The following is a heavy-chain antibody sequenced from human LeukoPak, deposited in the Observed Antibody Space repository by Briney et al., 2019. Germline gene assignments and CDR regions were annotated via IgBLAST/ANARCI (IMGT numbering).Heavy chain of an antibody. D-gene: IGHD2-15*01. V-gene: IGHV3-30*01. CDR3: ARGLVVVISRDWFDP. CDR1: GFTFSDYA. CDR2: ISDVGSNK. J-gene: IGHJ5*02. Sequence: GGSLRLSCTASGFTFSDYALHWLRQAPGKGLEWVAVISDVGSNKYYADSVKGRFTISRDNSKNTLYLQMNSLRPEDTAIYYCARGLVVVISRDWFDPWGQGTLVTVSS.